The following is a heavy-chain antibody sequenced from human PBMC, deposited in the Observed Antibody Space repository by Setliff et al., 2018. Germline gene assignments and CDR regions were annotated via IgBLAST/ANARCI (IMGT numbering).Heavy chain of an antibody. V-gene: IGHV1-2*02. D-gene: IGHD3-16*01. J-gene: IGHJ5*02. CDR3: ARDGISWLMWFDP. CDR2: INPKSGGT. CDR1: GYSFTDYY. Sequence: GASVKVSCKASGYSFTDYYMHWVRQVPGRGLEWMGWINPKSGGTRYAQKFQGRVTMTRDTSISTAYMELSSLRSDDTAVHYCARDGISWLMWFDPWGQGTLVTVSS.